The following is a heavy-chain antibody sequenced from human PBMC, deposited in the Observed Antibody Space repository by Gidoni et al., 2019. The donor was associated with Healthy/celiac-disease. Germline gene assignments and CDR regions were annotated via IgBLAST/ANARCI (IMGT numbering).Heavy chain of an antibody. CDR1: GGSIRSRSYY. D-gene: IGHD3-22*01. Sequence: QLQLQESGPGLVKPSETLSLTCTVSGGSIRSRSYYWGWIRQPPGKGLEWFGGIYYRGGTYHNPSLKSRVTISVDTSKNQFSLKLSSVTAADTAVYYCARVGPMIVVVPARAFDIWGQGTMVTVSS. CDR3: ARVGPMIVVVPARAFDI. CDR2: IYYRGGT. J-gene: IGHJ3*02. V-gene: IGHV4-39*01.